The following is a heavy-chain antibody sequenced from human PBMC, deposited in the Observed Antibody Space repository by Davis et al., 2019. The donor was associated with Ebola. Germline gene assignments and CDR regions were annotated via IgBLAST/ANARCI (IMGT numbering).Heavy chain of an antibody. Sequence: MPSETLSLTCAVSGGPISSGDYSWNWIRQPPGKGLEWIGYIYYSATTYPYPSLKSRLTISVDPSKNQFSLKLTSVTAADTAVYYCSRDLKQPRPSYYYGMDVWGQGTTVTVSS. CDR3: SRDLKQPRPSYYYGMDV. V-gene: IGHV4-30-4*07. J-gene: IGHJ6*02. D-gene: IGHD6-6*01. CDR2: IYYSATT. CDR1: GGPISSGDYS.